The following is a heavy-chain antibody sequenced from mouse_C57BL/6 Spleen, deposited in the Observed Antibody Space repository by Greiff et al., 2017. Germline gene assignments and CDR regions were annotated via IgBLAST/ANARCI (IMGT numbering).Heavy chain of an antibody. CDR1: GYTFPSYW. CDR3: ASSPFYYDYDSWFAY. J-gene: IGHJ3*01. Sequence: QVQLQQPGAELVKPGASVKLSCKASGYTFPSYWMHWVKQRPGRGLEWIGRIDPNSGGTKYNEKFKSKATLTVDKPSSTAYMQLSSLTSEDSAVSYCASSPFYYDYDSWFAYWGQGTLVTVSA. CDR2: IDPNSGGT. V-gene: IGHV1-72*01. D-gene: IGHD2-4*01.